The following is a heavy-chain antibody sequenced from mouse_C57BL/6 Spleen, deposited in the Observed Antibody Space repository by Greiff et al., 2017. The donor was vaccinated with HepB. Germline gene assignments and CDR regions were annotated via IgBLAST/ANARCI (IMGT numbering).Heavy chain of an antibody. CDR2: FYPGSGSI. D-gene: IGHD1-1*01. V-gene: IGHV1-62-2*01. CDR1: GYTFTEYT. Sequence: VKLMESGAELVKPGASVKLSCKASGYTFTEYTIHWVKQRPGQGLEWIGWFYPGSGSIKYNEKFKDKATLTADKSSSTVYMELSRLTSEDSAVYVCARHEDTDYYGSSTWFADWGQGTLVTVSA. CDR3: ARHEDTDYYGSSTWFAD. J-gene: IGHJ3*01.